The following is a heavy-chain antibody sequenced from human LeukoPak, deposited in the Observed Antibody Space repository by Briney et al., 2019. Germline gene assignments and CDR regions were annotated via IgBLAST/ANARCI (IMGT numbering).Heavy chain of an antibody. CDR3: ARDPALYCSSTSCPLDY. V-gene: IGHV3-74*01. D-gene: IGHD2-2*01. J-gene: IGHJ4*02. Sequence: GGSLRLSCAASGFTFSSYWIRWVRQAPGKGLVWVSRINSDGSNTSYADSVKGRFTISRDNAKNTLYLQMNSLRAEDTAVYYCARDPALYCSSTSCPLDYWGQGTLVTVSS. CDR2: INSDGSNT. CDR1: GFTFSSYW.